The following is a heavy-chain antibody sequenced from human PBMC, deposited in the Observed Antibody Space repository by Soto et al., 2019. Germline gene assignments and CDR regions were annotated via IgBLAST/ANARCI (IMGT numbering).Heavy chain of an antibody. Sequence: SETLSLTCTVSGGSISGYYWSWIRQPPGKGLEWIGYMYNTGSTVYNPSFKSRVTISVDTSKNQFSLKLNSVTAADTAVYYCARDLWGYCGTDCYPLDVWGQVTTVS. CDR1: GGSISGYY. CDR2: MYNTGST. CDR3: ARDLWGYCGTDCYPLDV. J-gene: IGHJ6*02. V-gene: IGHV4-59*01. D-gene: IGHD2-21*02.